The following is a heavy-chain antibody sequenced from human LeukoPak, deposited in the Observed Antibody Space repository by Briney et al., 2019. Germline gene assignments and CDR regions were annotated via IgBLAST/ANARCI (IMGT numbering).Heavy chain of an antibody. D-gene: IGHD1-26*01. J-gene: IGHJ3*02. Sequence: ASVKVSCKASGYTFTGYYMHWVRQAPGQGLDWMGWINPNRGCTNYAQKFQGRVTMTRATSISTAYMELSRLRSDDTAVYYCARPPKLRYSGSYDDAFDIWGQGTMVTVSS. CDR1: GYTFTGYY. V-gene: IGHV1-2*02. CDR3: ARPPKLRYSGSYDDAFDI. CDR2: INPNRGCT.